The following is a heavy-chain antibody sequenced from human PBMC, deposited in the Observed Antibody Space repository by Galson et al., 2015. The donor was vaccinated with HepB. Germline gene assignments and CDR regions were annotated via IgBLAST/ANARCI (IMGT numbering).Heavy chain of an antibody. J-gene: IGHJ4*02. CDR2: ISSSSSYI. Sequence: SLRLSCAASGFTFSSYSMNWVRQAPGKGLEWVSSISSSSSYIYYADSVKGRFTISRDNAKNSLYLQMNSLRAEDTAVYYCARAYYYGSGSAPPPDYWGQGTLVTVSS. CDR3: ARAYYYGSGSAPPPDY. D-gene: IGHD3-10*01. CDR1: GFTFSSYS. V-gene: IGHV3-21*01.